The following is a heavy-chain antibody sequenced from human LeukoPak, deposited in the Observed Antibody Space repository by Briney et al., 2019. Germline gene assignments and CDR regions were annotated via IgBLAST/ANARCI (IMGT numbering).Heavy chain of an antibody. CDR3: VRDYDSSGYWVY. CDR1: GYTFTSYG. Sequence: ASVKVSCKASGYTFTSYGISWVRQAPGQGLEWMGWISAYTGNTNYAQKVQDRVTMTTDTSTSTAYMELRSLRSDDTAVYYCVRDYDSSGYWVYWGQGTLVTVSS. D-gene: IGHD3-22*01. J-gene: IGHJ4*02. V-gene: IGHV1-18*01. CDR2: ISAYTGNT.